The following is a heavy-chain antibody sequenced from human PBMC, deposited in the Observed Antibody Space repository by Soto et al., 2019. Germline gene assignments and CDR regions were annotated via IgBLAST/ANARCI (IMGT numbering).Heavy chain of an antibody. J-gene: IGHJ6*02. D-gene: IGHD4-17*01. CDR3: ARDGSTVTTNYHYAMDV. Sequence: EVQLVESGGGLVQPGGSMILSCAASGFTFSTYHMNWVRQAPGKGLEWVSYIHSGGIRIYYADSVKGRFTISRDNAKNSLYLQMNSYRAEDTPVYYCARDGSTVTTNYHYAMDVWGQGTTVTVSS. V-gene: IGHV3-48*03. CDR1: GFTFSTYH. CDR2: IHSGGIRI.